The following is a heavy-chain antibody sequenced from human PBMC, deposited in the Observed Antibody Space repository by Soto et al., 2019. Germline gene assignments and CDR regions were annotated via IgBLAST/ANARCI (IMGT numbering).Heavy chain of an antibody. J-gene: IGHJ6*02. V-gene: IGHV1-8*01. CDR3: ASSSSSPYYYYGMDV. CDR2: MNPNSGNT. D-gene: IGHD6-13*01. Sequence: GASVKVSCKASGYTFTSYDINWVRQATGQGLEWMGWMNPNSGNTGYAQKFQGRVTMTRNTSISTAYMELSSLRSEDTAVYYCASSSSSPYYYYGMDVWGQGTTVTVSS. CDR1: GYTFTSYD.